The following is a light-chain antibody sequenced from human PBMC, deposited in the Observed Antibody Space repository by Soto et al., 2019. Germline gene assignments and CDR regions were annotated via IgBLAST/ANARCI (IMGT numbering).Light chain of an antibody. Sequence: QSALTHPASVSGSPGQSITISCTGTSSDVGSHNFLSWYQQHPGKAPKLMIHEVSKRPSGVSNRFSGSKSGNTASLTISGLQAEDEADYYCCSYARSSTSLYVFATGTKLTVL. CDR3: CSYARSSTSLYV. CDR1: SSDVGSHNF. V-gene: IGLV2-23*02. CDR2: EVS. J-gene: IGLJ1*01.